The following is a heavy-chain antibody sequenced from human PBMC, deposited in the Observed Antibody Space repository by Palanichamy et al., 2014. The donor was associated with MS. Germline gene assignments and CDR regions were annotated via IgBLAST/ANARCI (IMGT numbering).Heavy chain of an antibody. V-gene: IGHV3-23*01. CDR3: ARGKAAAAVDWFDP. D-gene: IGHD6-25*01. J-gene: IGHJ5*02. CDR2: IVGGGAST. Sequence: EVHLLESGGGLVQPGGSLRLSCAASGFTFSSYAMTWVRQAPGKGLEWVSTIVGGGASTFYADSVKGRFTISRDNSRDTLFLQLSSLRAEDTALYYCARGKAAAAVDWFDPRGQGTLVTVSS. CDR1: GFTFSSYA.